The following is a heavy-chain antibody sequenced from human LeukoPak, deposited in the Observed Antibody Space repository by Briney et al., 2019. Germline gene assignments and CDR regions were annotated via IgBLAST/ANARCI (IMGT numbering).Heavy chain of an antibody. CDR2: IIPIFGTA. D-gene: IGHD6-19*01. V-gene: IGHV1-69*05. Sequence: SVKVSCKASRGTLRSHAIRWVRQAPGPRLEWMGGIIPIFGTANYAQKFQGRVTITTDESTSTAYMELSSLRSEDTAVYYCARIAVAGTRNYDYWGQGTLVTVSS. CDR1: RGTLRSHA. CDR3: ARIAVAGTRNYDY. J-gene: IGHJ4*02.